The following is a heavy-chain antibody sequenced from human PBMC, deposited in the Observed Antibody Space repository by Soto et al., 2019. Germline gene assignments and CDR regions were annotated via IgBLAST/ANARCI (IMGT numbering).Heavy chain of an antibody. D-gene: IGHD3-10*01. V-gene: IGHV1-69*13. Sequence: ASVKVSCKASGGTFSSYAISWVRQAPGQGLEWMGGIIPIFGTANYAQKFQGRVTITADESTSTAYMELSSLRSEDTAVYYCARVPHYYGSGSYRYYGMDVWGQGTTVTVSS. CDR2: IIPIFGTA. CDR3: ARVPHYYGSGSYRYYGMDV. J-gene: IGHJ6*02. CDR1: GGTFSSYA.